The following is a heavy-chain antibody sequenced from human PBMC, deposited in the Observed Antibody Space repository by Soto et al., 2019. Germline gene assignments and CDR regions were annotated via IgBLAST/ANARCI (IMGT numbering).Heavy chain of an antibody. CDR3: ARAGRKKATGYYYYMDV. CDR1: GYTFTSYG. Sequence: ASVKVSCKASGYTFTSYGISWVRQAPGQGLEWMGWISAYNGNTNYAQKLQGRVTMTTDTSTSTAYMELRSLRSDDTAVYYCARAGRKKATGYYYYMDVWGKGTTVTVSS. V-gene: IGHV1-18*01. D-gene: IGHD3-10*01. J-gene: IGHJ6*03. CDR2: ISAYNGNT.